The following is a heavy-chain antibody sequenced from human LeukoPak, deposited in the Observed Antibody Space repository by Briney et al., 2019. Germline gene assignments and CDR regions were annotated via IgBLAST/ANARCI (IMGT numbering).Heavy chain of an antibody. Sequence: SDTLSLTCTVSGGSISNYYWSWIRQPAGEGLEWIGRIYTSGSTNYNPSLKSRVTMSVDTSKNQFSLKLSSVTAADTAVYYCARRYSGSYYGDAFDIWGQGTMVTVSS. CDR3: ARRYSGSYYGDAFDI. CDR2: IYTSGST. D-gene: IGHD1-26*01. V-gene: IGHV4-4*07. J-gene: IGHJ3*02. CDR1: GGSISNYY.